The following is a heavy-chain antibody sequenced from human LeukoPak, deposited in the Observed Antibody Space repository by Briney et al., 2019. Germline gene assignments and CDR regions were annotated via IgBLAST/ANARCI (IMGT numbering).Heavy chain of an antibody. D-gene: IGHD3-22*01. J-gene: IGHJ1*01. CDR1: GFTFNKYA. CDR2: LSGSGGST. V-gene: IGHV3-23*01. CDR3: AREYYYDSSGLFQH. Sequence: GGSLRLSCAASGFTFNKYAMSWVRQAPGKGLEWVSALSGSGGSTYYADSVRGRFTIYRDNSKNTLYLQMNSLRAEDTAVYYCAREYYYDSSGLFQHWGQGTLVTVSS.